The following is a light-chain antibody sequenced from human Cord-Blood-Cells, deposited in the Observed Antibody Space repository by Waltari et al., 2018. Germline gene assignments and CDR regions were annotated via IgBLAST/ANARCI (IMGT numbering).Light chain of an antibody. Sequence: DIVMTQSPDSLAVALGERATINCKSSPSVLYSSNNKNYLAWYPQKPGQPPKLLIYWASTRASGVPDRFSGSGSGTDFTLTISSLQAEDVAFYYCQQSYSTPLTFGGGTKVEIK. CDR2: WAS. CDR3: QQSYSTPLT. V-gene: IGKV4-1*01. J-gene: IGKJ4*01. CDR1: PSVLYSSNNKNY.